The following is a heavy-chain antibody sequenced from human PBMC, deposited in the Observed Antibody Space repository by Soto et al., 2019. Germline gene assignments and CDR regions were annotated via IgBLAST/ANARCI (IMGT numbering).Heavy chain of an antibody. CDR2: ISAYNGNT. CDR3: ATQVDIVVVPAATRQRTYYYGMDV. J-gene: IGHJ6*02. CDR1: GYTFTSYG. Sequence: GASVKVSCKASGYTFTSYGISWVRQAPGQGLEWMGWISAYNGNTNYAQKLQGRVTTTTDTSTSTAYMELRSLRSDDTAVYYCATQVDIVVVPAATRQRTYYYGMDVWGQGTTVTVSS. D-gene: IGHD2-2*03. V-gene: IGHV1-18*01.